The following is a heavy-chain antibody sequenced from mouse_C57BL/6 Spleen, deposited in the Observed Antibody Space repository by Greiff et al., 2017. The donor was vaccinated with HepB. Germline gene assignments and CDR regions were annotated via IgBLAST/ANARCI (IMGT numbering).Heavy chain of an antibody. CDR2: IYPRSGNT. V-gene: IGHV1-81*01. CDR3: ARSNDYGAMDY. CDR1: GYTFTSYG. J-gene: IGHJ4*01. Sequence: QVQLKESGAELARPGASVKLSCKASGYTFTSYGISWVKQRTGQGLEWIGEIYPRSGNTYYNEKFKGKATLTADKSSSTAYMELRSLTSEDSAVYFCARSNDYGAMDYWGQGTSVTVSS.